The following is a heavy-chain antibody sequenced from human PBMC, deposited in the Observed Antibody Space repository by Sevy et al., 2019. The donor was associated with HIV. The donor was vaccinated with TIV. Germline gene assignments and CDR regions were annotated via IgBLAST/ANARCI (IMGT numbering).Heavy chain of an antibody. D-gene: IGHD1-26*01. CDR1: EFTFSTYA. Sequence: GGSLRLSCAASEFTFSTYAMNWVRQAPGKGLEWVSSISSLSRYIYYADSVKGRFTISRDNAKNSLYLQMNSMTAEDTAVYYCARGLTPPVEDSGPYPSYFDYWGQGTLVTVSS. V-gene: IGHV3-21*01. CDR3: ARGLTPPVEDSGPYPSYFDY. J-gene: IGHJ4*02. CDR2: ISSLSRYI.